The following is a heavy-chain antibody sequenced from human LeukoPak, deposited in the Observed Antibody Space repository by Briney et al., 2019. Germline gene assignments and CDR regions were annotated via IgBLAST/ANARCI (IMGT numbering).Heavy chain of an antibody. Sequence: SETLSLTCTVSGGSISSNYWSWIRQPPGKTLELIGYVYYSGSSNYNPSLKSRVTMSVDTSKNQFSLKLSSVTAADTAVYYCARIVPAASHFDYWGQGTLVTVSS. CDR2: VYYSGSS. J-gene: IGHJ4*02. V-gene: IGHV4-59*01. CDR1: GGSISSNY. D-gene: IGHD2-2*01. CDR3: ARIVPAASHFDY.